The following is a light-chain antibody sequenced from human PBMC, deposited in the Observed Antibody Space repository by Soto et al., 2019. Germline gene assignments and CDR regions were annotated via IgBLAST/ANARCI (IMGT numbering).Light chain of an antibody. CDR2: EVN. CDR1: SSDVGGYTY. CDR3: SSYTSSSTLYV. Sequence: QAARTQPASVSGSPRQSITISCTGASSDVGGYTYVSWYQQHPGKAPKLMIYEVNNRPSGVSHRFSGSKSGNTASLTISGLQAEDEADYYCSSYTSSSTLYVFGTGTKVTVL. J-gene: IGLJ1*01. V-gene: IGLV2-14*01.